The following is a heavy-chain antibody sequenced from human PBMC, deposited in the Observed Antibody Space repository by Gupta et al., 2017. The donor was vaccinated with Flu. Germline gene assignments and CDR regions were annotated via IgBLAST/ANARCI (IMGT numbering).Heavy chain of an antibody. J-gene: IGHJ5*02. CDR1: SYY. Sequence: SYYCSWIRQPPGKGLEWSGYIYYSGSTNYNPSLMRRVTISVDTSKNQCALKLSSVTAAETAVYYCARGGGAICCVVTPFDPWGQGTLVTVSS. CDR2: IYYSGST. D-gene: IGHD3-16*02. CDR3: ARGGGAICCVVTPFDP. V-gene: IGHV4-59*01.